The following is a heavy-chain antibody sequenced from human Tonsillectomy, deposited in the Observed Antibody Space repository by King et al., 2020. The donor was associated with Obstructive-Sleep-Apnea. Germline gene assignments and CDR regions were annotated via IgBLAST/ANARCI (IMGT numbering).Heavy chain of an antibody. CDR3: ARAMYYDFWSGYRY. V-gene: IGHV4-59*01. J-gene: IGHJ4*02. CDR2: IYYSGST. D-gene: IGHD3-3*01. CDR1: GGSISSYY. Sequence: QLQESGPGLVKPSETLSLTCTVSGGSISSYYWSWIRQPPGKGLEWIGYIYYSGSTNYNPSLKSRVTISVDTSKNQFSLKLSSVTAADTAVYYCARAMYYDFWSGYRYWGQGTLVTVSS.